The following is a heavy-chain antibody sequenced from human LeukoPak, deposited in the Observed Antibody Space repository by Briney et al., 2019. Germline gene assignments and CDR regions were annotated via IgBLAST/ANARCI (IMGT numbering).Heavy chain of an antibody. CDR2: FNPGDGST. D-gene: IGHD3-3*01. CDR1: GHTFSSNY. Sequence: VASVKVSCKAPGHTFSSNYMHWVRQGPGQGLDWMGMFNPGDGSTTYAQKFRGRVTMTRDTSKSTVYMQLSGLRSEDTAMYYCASCDFWSGYCSSWGQGSLVTVSS. V-gene: IGHV1-46*01. CDR3: ASCDFWSGYCSS. J-gene: IGHJ5*02.